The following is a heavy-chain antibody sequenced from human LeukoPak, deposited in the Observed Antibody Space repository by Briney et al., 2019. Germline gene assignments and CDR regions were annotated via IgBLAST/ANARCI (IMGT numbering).Heavy chain of an antibody. V-gene: IGHV4-4*02. CDR2: IYYSGST. Sequence: PSGTLCLTCAVSGGSISSSNWWSWVRQPPGKGLEWIGSIYYSGSTYYNPSLKSRVTISVDTSKNQFSLKLSSVTAAETAVYYCVRASSSPWYYFNYWGQGTLVTVSS. J-gene: IGHJ4*02. CDR1: GGSISSSNW. D-gene: IGHD6-6*01. CDR3: VRASSSPWYYFNY.